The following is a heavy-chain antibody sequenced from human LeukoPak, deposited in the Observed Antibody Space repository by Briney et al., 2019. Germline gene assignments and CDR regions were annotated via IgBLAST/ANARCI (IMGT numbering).Heavy chain of an antibody. CDR2: MYHSGST. CDR1: GASISSSGFY. CDR3: VGSTVSNPYCFDY. Sequence: PSQTLSLTCTVSGASISSSGFYWSWIRQLPGKGLEWIGYMYHSGSTNYNPPLKSRLNISFDTSKNHFSLKLSSVSAADTAVYYCVGSTVSNPYCFDYWGQGTLITVSA. D-gene: IGHD5/OR15-5a*01. V-gene: IGHV4-31*03. J-gene: IGHJ4*02.